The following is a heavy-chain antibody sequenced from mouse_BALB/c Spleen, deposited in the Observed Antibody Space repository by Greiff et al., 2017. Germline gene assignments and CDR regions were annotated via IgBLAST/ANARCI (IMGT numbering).Heavy chain of an antibody. CDR1: GFTFSSYA. V-gene: IGHV5-9-3*01. D-gene: IGHD2-1*01. Sequence: EVQLVESGGGLVKPGGSLKLSCAASGFTFSSYAMSWVRQTPEKRLEWVATISSGGSYTYYPDSVKGRFTISRDNAKNTLYLQMSSLRSEDTAMYYCARRGNYEDYYAMDYWGHGTSVTVSS. CDR3: ARRGNYEDYYAMDY. J-gene: IGHJ4*01. CDR2: ISSGGSYT.